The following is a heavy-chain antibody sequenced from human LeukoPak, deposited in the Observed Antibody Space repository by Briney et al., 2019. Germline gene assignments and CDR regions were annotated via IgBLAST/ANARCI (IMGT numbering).Heavy chain of an antibody. CDR3: VRGVGVSRFDYLDP. J-gene: IGHJ5*02. CDR1: GFTFSRYC. V-gene: IGHV3-33*01. D-gene: IGHD4-11*01. Sequence: GGSLRLSCATSGFTFSRYCMHWVRQAPGKGLEWVAVIWYDAGNKYHAASVKGRFTISRDNSKNTLFLHMNSLRDDDTAVYYCVRGVGVSRFDYLDPWGQGTLVIVSS. CDR2: IWYDAGNK.